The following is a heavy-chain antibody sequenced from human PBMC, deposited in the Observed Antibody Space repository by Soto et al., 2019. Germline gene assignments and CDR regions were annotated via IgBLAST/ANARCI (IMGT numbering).Heavy chain of an antibody. J-gene: IGHJ4*02. CDR2: IYYSGST. Sequence: SETLSLTCTVSGGSISSSSYYWGWIRQPPGKGLEWIGSIYYSGSTYYNPSLKSRVTISVDTSKNQFSLKLSSVTAADTAVYYCARSLMVRGVIIPLDYWGQGTLVTVSS. CDR1: GGSISSSSYY. V-gene: IGHV4-39*01. D-gene: IGHD3-10*01. CDR3: ARSLMVRGVIIPLDY.